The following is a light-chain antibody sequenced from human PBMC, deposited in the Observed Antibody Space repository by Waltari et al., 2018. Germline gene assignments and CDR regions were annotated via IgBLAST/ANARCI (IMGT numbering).Light chain of an antibody. J-gene: IGLJ2*01. V-gene: IGLV1-40*01. CDR2: GNW. Sequence: QSVLTQPPSVSGAPGQRVTISCTGSSSNMGAGRDVHWYQQLPGTAPKLLLFGNWYRPSGCPDRLSGSKSGTSASLAIAGLQAKDEAEYYCQSYDNILGGSVFGGGTKLTVL. CDR1: SSNMGAGRD. CDR3: QSYDNILGGSV.